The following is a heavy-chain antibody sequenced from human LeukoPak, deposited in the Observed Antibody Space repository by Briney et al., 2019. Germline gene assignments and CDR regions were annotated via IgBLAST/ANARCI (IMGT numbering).Heavy chain of an antibody. CDR2: ISSSSSTI. V-gene: IGHV3-48*01. CDR3: ARSGYCSSTSCTDDYYYGMDV. Sequence: GGSLRLSCAASGITFSSYSMNWVRQAPGKGLEWVSYISSSSSTIWYADSVKGRFTISRDNAKNSLYLQMNSLRAEDTAVYYCARSGYCSSTSCTDDYYYGMDVWGQGTTVTVSS. D-gene: IGHD2-2*01. CDR1: GITFSSYS. J-gene: IGHJ6*02.